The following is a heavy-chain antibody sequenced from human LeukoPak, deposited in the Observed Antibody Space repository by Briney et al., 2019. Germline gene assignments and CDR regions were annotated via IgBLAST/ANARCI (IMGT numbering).Heavy chain of an antibody. Sequence: SETLSLTCTVSGGSISSYYWSWIRQPAGKGLEWIGRIYTSGSTNYNPSLKSRVTMSVDTSKNQFSLKLSSVTAADTAVYYCARRGYSSSWSFYFGYWGQGTLVTVSS. J-gene: IGHJ4*02. CDR3: ARRGYSSSWSFYFGY. V-gene: IGHV4-4*07. CDR2: IYTSGST. CDR1: GGSISSYY. D-gene: IGHD6-13*01.